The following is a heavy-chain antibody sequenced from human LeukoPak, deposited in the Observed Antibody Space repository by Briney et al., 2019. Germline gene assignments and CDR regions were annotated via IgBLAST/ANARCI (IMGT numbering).Heavy chain of an antibody. D-gene: IGHD5-24*01. CDR3: AGETDGYSGY. CDR2: IKQDGSER. V-gene: IGHV3-7*03. J-gene: IGHJ4*02. CDR1: GVTFSSHW. Sequence: GGSLRLSCVVSGVTFSSHWMSWVRQAPGKGLEWVANIKQDGSERYYVDSVKGRFTISRDNAKNSVFLQMNSLRAEDTAVYYCAGETDGYSGYWGQGTLVTVSS.